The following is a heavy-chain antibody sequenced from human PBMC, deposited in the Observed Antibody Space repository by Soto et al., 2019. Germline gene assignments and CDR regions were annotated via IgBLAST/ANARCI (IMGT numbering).Heavy chain of an antibody. D-gene: IGHD3-10*02. CDR1: GFTFKNAW. CDR2: IKTKADAGTT. V-gene: IGHV3-15*01. Sequence: QLVESGGGLVKPGGSLRLSCAASGFTFKNAWMSWVRQAPGKGLEWVGRIKTKADAGTTDYAAPVKGRFTISRDDSKNTLYLQMNSLKNDDTALYFCTTDGATIFFDPRGQGTLVTVSS. CDR3: TTDGATIFFDP. J-gene: IGHJ5*02.